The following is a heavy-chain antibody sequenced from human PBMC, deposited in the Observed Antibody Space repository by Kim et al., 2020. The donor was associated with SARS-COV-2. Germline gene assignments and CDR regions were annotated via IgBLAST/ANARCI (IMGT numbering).Heavy chain of an antibody. V-gene: IGHV3-48*02. D-gene: IGHD3-9*01. J-gene: IGHJ4*02. CDR3: ARVFDFDWLLYRSYYFDY. CDR1: GFNFSSYS. Sequence: GGSLRLSCTASGFNFSSYSMNWVRQAPGKGLEWVSYISSSSSTIYYADSVKGRFTISRDNAKNSLYLQMNSLRDEDTAVYYCARVFDFDWLLYRSYYFDYWGQGTLVTVSS. CDR2: ISSSSSTI.